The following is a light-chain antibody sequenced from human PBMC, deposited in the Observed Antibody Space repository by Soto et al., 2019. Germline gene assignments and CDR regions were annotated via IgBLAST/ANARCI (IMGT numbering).Light chain of an antibody. J-gene: IGKJ1*01. CDR3: QQSYSSPRT. CDR2: AAS. CDR1: QSISNY. Sequence: DIQMTQSPSSLSASVGDRVTITCRASQSISNYLNWYQQKPEKAPKLLIYAASSLQSGVPSRFSGSGSGTDFTLTIRSLQPEDFATYYCQQSYSSPRTFGQGTKVEIK. V-gene: IGKV1-39*01.